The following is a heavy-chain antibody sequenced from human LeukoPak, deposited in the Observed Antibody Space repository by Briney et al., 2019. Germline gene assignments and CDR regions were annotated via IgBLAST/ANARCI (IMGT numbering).Heavy chain of an antibody. J-gene: IGHJ4*02. CDR1: GSPFISYW. Sequence: GSLRLSCAASGSPFISYWMHWVRPAPGKGLVWVSRINSDGSTTSYAASVKGRFTISRDTAKNTLYLQMNSLRVEDTAVYYCARGHHYYDSSAYYYWGQGTLVTVSS. V-gene: IGHV3-74*01. CDR2: INSDGSTT. D-gene: IGHD3-22*01. CDR3: ARGHHYYDSSAYYY.